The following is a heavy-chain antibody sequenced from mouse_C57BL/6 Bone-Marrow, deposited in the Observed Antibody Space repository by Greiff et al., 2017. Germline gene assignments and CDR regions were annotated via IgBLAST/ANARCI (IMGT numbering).Heavy chain of an antibody. CDR2: IDPSDSET. J-gene: IGHJ3*01. CDR1: GYTFTSYW. V-gene: IGHV1-52*01. D-gene: IGHD2-4*01. CDR3: AGWGYDDDVRAWLAY. Sequence: QVQLQQPGAELVRPGSSVKLSCTASGYTFTSYWMPWVKQRPIQGLEWIGNIDPSDSETHYNQKFKDKATLTVDKSSSTAYMQLSRLTSEDSAVYDGAGWGYDDDVRAWLAYWGQGTLVTVSA.